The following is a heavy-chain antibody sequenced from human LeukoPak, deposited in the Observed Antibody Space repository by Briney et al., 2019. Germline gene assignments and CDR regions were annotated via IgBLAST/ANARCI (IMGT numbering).Heavy chain of an antibody. D-gene: IGHD5-12*01. J-gene: IGHJ5*02. CDR2: IDPSDSYT. CDR1: GYSFTSYW. V-gene: IGHV5-10-1*01. Sequence: GGSLRLSCKGSGYSFTSYWISWVRQMPGKGLEWMGTIDPSDSYTNYSPSFQGHVTISADKSISTAYLQWSSLKASDTAMYYCARGGKSAYGWFDPWGQGALVTVSS. CDR3: ARGGKSAYGWFDP.